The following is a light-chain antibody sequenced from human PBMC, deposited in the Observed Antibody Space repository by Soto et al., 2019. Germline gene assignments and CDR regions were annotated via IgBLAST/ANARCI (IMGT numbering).Light chain of an antibody. V-gene: IGKV1-5*03. CDR3: QQYNSYQYT. CDR1: QSISSW. Sequence: DIQMTQSPSTLSASVGDRVTITCRASQSISSWLAWYQQKPGKAPKLLIYKASSLESGVPSSFSGSGSGTEFTLTISSLQPDDFAAYYYQQYNSYQYTFGQGTKLEIK. J-gene: IGKJ2*01. CDR2: KAS.